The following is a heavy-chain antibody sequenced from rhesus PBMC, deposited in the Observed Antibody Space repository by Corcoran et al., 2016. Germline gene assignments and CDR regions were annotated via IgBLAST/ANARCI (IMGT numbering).Heavy chain of an antibody. CDR3: ATYSYSNLNWYFDL. V-gene: IGHV4-160*01. J-gene: IGHJ2*01. CDR1: GGSISSNS. CDR2: IYGSGGGT. D-gene: IGHD4-23*01. Sequence: QVQLQESGPGLVKPSETLSLTCAVPGGSISSNSWSGIRQPPGQGLEWIGRIYGSGGGTAYNPSLKSRVTLSTDTSKNQFSLKLSSVTAADTAVYYCATYSYSNLNWYFDLWGPGTPITISS.